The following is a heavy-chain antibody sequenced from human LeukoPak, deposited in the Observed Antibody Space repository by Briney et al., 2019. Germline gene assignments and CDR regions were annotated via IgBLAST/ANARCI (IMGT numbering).Heavy chain of an antibody. Sequence: GGSLRLSCAASGFTFSGSAMHWVRQASGKGLEWVGRIRSKANSYATAYAASVKGRFTISRDDSKNTAYLQMNSLKTEDTAVYYCTSTPYYYDSSGYLDYFDYWGQGTLVTVSS. CDR1: GFTFSGSA. CDR3: TSTPYYYDSSGYLDYFDY. D-gene: IGHD3-22*01. V-gene: IGHV3-73*01. CDR2: IRSKANSYAT. J-gene: IGHJ4*02.